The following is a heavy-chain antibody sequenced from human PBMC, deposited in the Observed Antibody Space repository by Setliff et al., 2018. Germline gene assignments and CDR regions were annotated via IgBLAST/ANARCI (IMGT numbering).Heavy chain of an antibody. Sequence: ASVKGSCKASGYTCIDYGISWMRQAPGQGLEWVGWISPYTGKTYLAPKFQDRVTLTADTSTTTAYFQLTTLRSDYTSIYFCSRLVLFCTIPSCQRLSGDEYWGQGALVTVSS. D-gene: IGHD2-2*01. V-gene: IGHV1-18*01. CDR3: SRLVLFCTIPSCQRLSGDEY. CDR1: GYTCIDYG. J-gene: IGHJ4*02. CDR2: ISPYTGKT.